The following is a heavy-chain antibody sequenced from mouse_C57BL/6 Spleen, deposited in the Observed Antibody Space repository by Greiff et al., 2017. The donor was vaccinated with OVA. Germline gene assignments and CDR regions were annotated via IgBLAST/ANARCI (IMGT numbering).Heavy chain of an antibody. CDR1: GFTFSSYA. D-gene: IGHD3-2*02. CDR2: ISSGGDYI. Sequence: EVQLVESGEGLVKPGGSLKLSCAASGFTFSSYAMSWVRQTPEKRLEWVAYISSGGDYIYYADTVKGRFTISRDNARNTLYLQMSSLKSEDTAMYYCTREGGTAQGRRFAYWGQGTLVTVSA. J-gene: IGHJ3*01. CDR3: TREGGTAQGRRFAY. V-gene: IGHV5-9-1*02.